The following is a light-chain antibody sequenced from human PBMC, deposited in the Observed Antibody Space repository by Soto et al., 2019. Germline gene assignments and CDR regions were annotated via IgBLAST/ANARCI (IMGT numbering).Light chain of an antibody. Sequence: QSVLTQPPSVSGAPGQRVTISCTGSSSNIGAGYDVHWYQQLPGTAPVLLIYGNSNRPSGVPDRFSGSKSGTSASLAITGLQAEDEADCCCQSSDSSLSHDVFGGGTKLTVL. CDR1: SSNIGAGYD. J-gene: IGLJ2*01. CDR3: QSSDSSLSHDV. CDR2: GNS. V-gene: IGLV1-40*01.